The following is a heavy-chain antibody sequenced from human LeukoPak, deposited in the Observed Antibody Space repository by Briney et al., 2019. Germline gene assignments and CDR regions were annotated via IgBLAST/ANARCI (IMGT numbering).Heavy chain of an antibody. D-gene: IGHD2/OR15-2a*01. Sequence: GGSLRLSCAASDFTFNNAWMSWVRQAPGKGLEWVGRIRSNSDGGAIDYAAPVKGRFALSRDDSKNTLYLQMNSLQTEDTAMYYCATDFYDSTWGQGTLVTVSS. V-gene: IGHV3-15*01. CDR1: DFTFNNAW. CDR3: ATDFYDST. J-gene: IGHJ5*02. CDR2: IRSNSDGGAI.